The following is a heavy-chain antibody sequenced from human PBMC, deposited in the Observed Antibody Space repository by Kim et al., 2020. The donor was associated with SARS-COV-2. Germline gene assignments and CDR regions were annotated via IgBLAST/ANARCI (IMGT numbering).Heavy chain of an antibody. Sequence: SETLSLTCTVSGGSISSGTYYWNWIRQPAGKGLEWIGRIYTSMTTNYNPSLESRVTISVDTSKNQFSLRLSSVTAADTAVYYCASGATRHYFDSWGQGTPVTVSS. D-gene: IGHD1-26*01. CDR2: IYTSMTT. V-gene: IGHV4-61*02. J-gene: IGHJ4*02. CDR1: GGSISSGTYY. CDR3: ASGATRHYFDS.